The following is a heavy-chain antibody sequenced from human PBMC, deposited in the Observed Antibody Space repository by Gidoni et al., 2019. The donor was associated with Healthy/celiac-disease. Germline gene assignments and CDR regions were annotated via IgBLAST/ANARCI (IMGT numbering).Heavy chain of an antibody. CDR1: GLTLSRYG. D-gene: IGHD3-3*01. J-gene: IGHJ4*02. CDR3: AKEETAITIFGVVPQGPPDY. CDR2: ISGSGGST. Sequence: EGQLVEAGGGLVQLGGALRLDCADSGLTLSRYGMSGVRQAPGRGLEWVSAISGSGGSTYYADALQGRFTISRDNSKNTLYLQLSSLRAEDTAVYYCAKEETAITIFGVVPQGPPDYWGQGTLVTVSS. V-gene: IGHV3-23*04.